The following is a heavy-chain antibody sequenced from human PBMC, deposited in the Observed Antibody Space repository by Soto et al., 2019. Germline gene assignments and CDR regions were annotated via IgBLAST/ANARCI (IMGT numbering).Heavy chain of an antibody. CDR2: ISSGDSYT. J-gene: IGHJ5*02. D-gene: IGHD3-10*01. CDR3: ATIIMVRGVPNWFDP. CDR1: GITFSDSY. V-gene: IGHV3-11*06. Sequence: QVQLVESGGGLAKPGGSLRLSCATSGITFSDSYMTWIRQAPGKGLEWVSYISSGDSYTNYADSVKGPFIISRDNAKNSLVMTMTSLRVEATAVYYCATIIMVRGVPNWFDPWGQGTPVTVSS.